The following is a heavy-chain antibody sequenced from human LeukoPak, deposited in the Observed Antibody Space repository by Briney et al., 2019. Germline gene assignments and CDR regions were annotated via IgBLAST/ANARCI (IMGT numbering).Heavy chain of an antibody. CDR2: TRYDGSNK. Sequence: GGSLRLSCAASGFTFSSYGMHWVRQAPGKGLEWVAFTRYDGSNKYYADSVKGRFTISRDNSKNTLYLQMNSLRAEDTAVYYCAKRDCSGGSCYGGNWFDPWGQGTLVTVSS. CDR3: AKRDCSGGSCYGGNWFDP. D-gene: IGHD2-15*01. J-gene: IGHJ5*02. V-gene: IGHV3-30*02. CDR1: GFTFSSYG.